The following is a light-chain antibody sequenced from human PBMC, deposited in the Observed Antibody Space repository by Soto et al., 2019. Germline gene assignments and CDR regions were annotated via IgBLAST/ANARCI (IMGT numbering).Light chain of an antibody. Sequence: EIVMTHSPATLSVSPGEIATLSFRASQSVSSSYLAWYQQKPGQAPRLLIYGASSRATGIPDRFSGSGSGTEFTLTISSLEPEDFAVYYCQQYGKLPITFGQGTRLEIK. V-gene: IGKV3-20*01. CDR1: QSVSSSY. CDR2: GAS. CDR3: QQYGKLPIT. J-gene: IGKJ5*01.